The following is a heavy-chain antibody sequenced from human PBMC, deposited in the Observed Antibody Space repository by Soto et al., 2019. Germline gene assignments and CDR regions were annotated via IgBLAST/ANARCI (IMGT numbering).Heavy chain of an antibody. CDR3: ARVGIDFWSGFYTGRDGYYYYYRMDV. Sequence: AFSVKVSCKAAGYTFTSYAMHWGRQAPEQRLEWMGWINAGNGNTKYSQKFQGRVTITRDTSASTAYMELSSLRSEDTAVYYCARVGIDFWSGFYTGRDGYYYYYRMDVWGQGTTVTVSS. V-gene: IGHV1-3*01. J-gene: IGHJ6*02. CDR2: INAGNGNT. D-gene: IGHD3-3*01. CDR1: GYTFTSYA.